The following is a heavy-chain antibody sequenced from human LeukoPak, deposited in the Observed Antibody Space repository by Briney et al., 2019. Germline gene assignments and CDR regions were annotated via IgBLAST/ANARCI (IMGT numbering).Heavy chain of an antibody. V-gene: IGHV3-30*04. Sequence: GGSLRLSCAASGFTFSSYAMHWVRQAPGKGLEWVAVISYDGSNKYYADSVKGRFTISRDNSKNTLYLQMNSLRAEDTAVYYCARDPYSSEAFDIWGQGTMVTVSS. CDR2: ISYDGSNK. CDR1: GFTFSSYA. J-gene: IGHJ3*02. CDR3: ARDPYSSEAFDI. D-gene: IGHD6-13*01.